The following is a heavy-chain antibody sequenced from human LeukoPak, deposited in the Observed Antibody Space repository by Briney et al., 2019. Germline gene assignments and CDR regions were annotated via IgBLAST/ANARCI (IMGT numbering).Heavy chain of an antibody. CDR1: GFMFSEYG. J-gene: IGHJ3*02. V-gene: IGHV3-30*02. D-gene: IGHD2-2*01. Sequence: GGSLRLSCAASGFMFSEYGMHWVRQAPGKGLEWVAFIRDDGSNKLYADSVKGRLTSSRDNTKNTVSLQMNSLRPEDTAVYYCARDSPPPERYCSSTSCPNDAFDIWGQGTMVTASS. CDR3: ARDSPPPERYCSSTSCPNDAFDI. CDR2: IRDDGSNK.